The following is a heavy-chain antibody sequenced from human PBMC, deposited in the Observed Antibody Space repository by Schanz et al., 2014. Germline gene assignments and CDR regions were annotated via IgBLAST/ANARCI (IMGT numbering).Heavy chain of an antibody. CDR3: AGDFHCFGPRLDS. D-gene: IGHD2-21*01. CDR1: GFTFSSYD. J-gene: IGHJ5*01. CDR2: LWHDGSKK. V-gene: IGHV3-33*01. Sequence: QVQLVESGGGVVQPGRSLRLSCVASGFTFSSYDVFWVRQAPGKGLEWVAILWHDGSKKYYADSVKGRFTVSRDNSKNTLYLQLNSLWAEDSAVCCCAGDFHCFGPRLDSWGQGSLVTVSS.